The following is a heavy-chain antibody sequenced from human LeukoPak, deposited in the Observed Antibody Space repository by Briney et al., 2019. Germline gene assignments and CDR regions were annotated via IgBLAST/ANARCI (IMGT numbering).Heavy chain of an antibody. V-gene: IGHV3-30-3*01. CDR3: ARAIRFGVVIMWYYYYGMDV. D-gene: IGHD3-3*01. J-gene: IGHJ6*02. CDR1: GFTFSSYA. Sequence: GGSLRLSCAASGFTFSSYAKPWVRQAPGKGLEWVAVISYDGSNKYYADSVKGRFTISRDNSKNTLYLQMNSLRAEDTAVYYCARAIRFGVVIMWYYYYGMDVWGQGTTVTVSS. CDR2: ISYDGSNK.